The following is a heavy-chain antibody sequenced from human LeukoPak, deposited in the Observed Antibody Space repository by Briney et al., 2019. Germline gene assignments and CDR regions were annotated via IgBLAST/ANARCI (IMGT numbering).Heavy chain of an antibody. CDR3: ARGRGYSGYDVSLPFDY. CDR1: GFTVSSKY. V-gene: IGHV3-66*01. D-gene: IGHD5-12*01. CDR2: IYSGGST. J-gene: IGHJ4*02. Sequence: GGSLRLSCAGSGFTVSSKYMSWVRQAPGKGLEWVSVIYSGGSTDYADSVKGRFTMSRDNSKNMLYLQMNSLRVDDTAVYFCARGRGYSGYDVSLPFDYWGQGTLVTVSS.